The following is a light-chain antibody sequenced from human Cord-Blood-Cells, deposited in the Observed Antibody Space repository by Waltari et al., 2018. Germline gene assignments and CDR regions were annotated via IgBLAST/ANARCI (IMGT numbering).Light chain of an antibody. J-gene: IGLJ2*01. V-gene: IGLV2-11*01. CDR3: CSYAGSYTVV. CDR2: DVS. Sequence: QSALTQPRSVSGSPGQSVTISCTGTSSDVGGYNYAHWYQQHPGKAPNLMIYDVSKRPSGVPDRFSGSKSGNTASLTISGLQAEDEADYYCCSYAGSYTVVFGGGTKLTVL. CDR1: SSDVGGYNY.